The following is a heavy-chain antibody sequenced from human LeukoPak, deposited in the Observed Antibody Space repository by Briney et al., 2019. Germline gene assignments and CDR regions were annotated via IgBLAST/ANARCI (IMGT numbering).Heavy chain of an antibody. CDR2: TSDRGDYT. V-gene: IGHV3-23*01. J-gene: IGHJ3*01. Sequence: GGSLRLSCAASGFTFTSYSMSWVRQAPGKGLEWVSGTSDRGDYTYYADSVKGRFTISRDNSKNTLYLQMNTLRAEDTALYYCAKQGNAYDVWGQGTLVTVSS. CDR3: AKQGNAYDV. CDR1: GFTFTSYS.